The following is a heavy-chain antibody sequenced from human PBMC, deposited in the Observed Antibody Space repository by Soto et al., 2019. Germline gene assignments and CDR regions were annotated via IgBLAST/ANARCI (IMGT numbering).Heavy chain of an antibody. Sequence: QVQLQESGPGLVMPSESLSLTCTVSGGSISSYYWSWIRQPPGKGLEWIGYIYYSGSTNYNPSLKSRVTISVDTSKNQFSLKLSSVTAADTAVYYCARRYGTTFDYWGQGTLVTVSS. CDR2: IYYSGST. CDR1: GGSISSYY. D-gene: IGHD1-7*01. CDR3: ARRYGTTFDY. V-gene: IGHV4-59*01. J-gene: IGHJ4*02.